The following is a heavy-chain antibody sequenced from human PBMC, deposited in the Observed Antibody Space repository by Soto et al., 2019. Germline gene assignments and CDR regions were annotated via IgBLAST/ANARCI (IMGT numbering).Heavy chain of an antibody. CDR1: GGSISSYY. CDR2: IYYSGST. CDR3: ARGWGHTGFDY. Sequence: SETLSLTCTVSGGSISSYYWSWIRQPPGKGLEWIGYIYYSGSTNYNPSLKSRVTISVDTSKNQFSLKLSSVTAADTAVYYCARGWGHTGFDYWGQGTLVTVSS. V-gene: IGHV4-59*01. J-gene: IGHJ4*02. D-gene: IGHD1-26*01.